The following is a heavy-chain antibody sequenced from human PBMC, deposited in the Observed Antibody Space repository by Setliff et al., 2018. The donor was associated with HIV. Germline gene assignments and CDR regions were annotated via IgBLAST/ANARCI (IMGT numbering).Heavy chain of an antibody. CDR3: ARVGSSTINSDYYYLDV. CDR1: GGTFSNYA. D-gene: IGHD2-2*01. V-gene: IGHV1-69*06. CDR2: ILPIFGTP. Sequence: SVKVSCKASGGTFSNYAISWVRQAPGQGLEWMGGILPIFGTPNYAQKFQGRVTITADISTSTAYMELSSLRSEDTAIYYCARVGSSTINSDYYYLDVWGKGTTVTVSS. J-gene: IGHJ6*03.